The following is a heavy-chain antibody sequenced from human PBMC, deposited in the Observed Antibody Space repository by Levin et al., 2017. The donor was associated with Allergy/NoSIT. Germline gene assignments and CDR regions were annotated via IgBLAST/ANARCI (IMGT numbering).Heavy chain of an antibody. J-gene: IGHJ4*02. CDR3: AKDQGDHYNIWNGFYSIIYYFDW. Sequence: PGGSLRLSCAASGFTFDNYGMHWVRQAPGKGLEWVAIISYDGGHTYYADSVKGRFTISRDNSKNTLYLQMNSLRPEDTAVYYCAKDQGDHYNIWNGFYSIIYYFDWWGQGTLVTVSS. D-gene: IGHD3-3*01. CDR1: GFTFDNYG. V-gene: IGHV3-30*18. CDR2: ISYDGGHT.